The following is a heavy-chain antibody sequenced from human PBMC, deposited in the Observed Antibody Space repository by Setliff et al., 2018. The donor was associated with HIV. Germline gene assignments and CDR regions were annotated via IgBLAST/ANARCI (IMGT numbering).Heavy chain of an antibody. CDR1: GFTFSDYA. CDR3: AKTVFGGWDYYYMDV. J-gene: IGHJ6*03. D-gene: IGHD3-10*01. CDR2: ISGSGDTT. V-gene: IGHV3-23*01. Sequence: GSLRLSCAVSGFTFSDYAMTWVRQAPGKGLEWVTTISGSGDTTYYADSVKGRFTISRDNSKNTLFLQMNSLTAEDTAVYYCAKTVFGGWDYYYMDVWGKGTTVTVSS.